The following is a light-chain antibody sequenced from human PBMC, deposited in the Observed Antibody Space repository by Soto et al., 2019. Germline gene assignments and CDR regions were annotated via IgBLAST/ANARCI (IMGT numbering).Light chain of an antibody. CDR2: EVS. Sequence: QSALTQPASVSWSPGHSITISCTGTSSDVGGYRYVSWYQQHPGKAPKLMIYEVSNRPSGVSNRFSGSKSGNTASLTISGLQAEEEADYYCSSYTSGSNYVFGTGTKVTAL. V-gene: IGLV2-14*01. CDR3: SSYTSGSNYV. CDR1: SSDVGGYRY. J-gene: IGLJ1*01.